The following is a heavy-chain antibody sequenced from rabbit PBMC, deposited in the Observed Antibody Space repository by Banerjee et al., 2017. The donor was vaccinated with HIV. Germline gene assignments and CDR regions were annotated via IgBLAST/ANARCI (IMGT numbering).Heavy chain of an antibody. D-gene: IGHD7-1*01. CDR1: GFDFSSSYW. J-gene: IGHJ4*01. CDR3: ARDAGGDGYSNDL. V-gene: IGHV1S45*01. Sequence: QEQLVEYGGDLVQPEGSLTLTCKASGFDFSSSYWICWVRQAPGKGLEWIACIYAGSGTTYYANWAKGRFTISKTSSTTVTLQMTSLTAADTATYFCARDAGGDGYSNDLWGPGTLVTVS. CDR2: IYAGSGTT.